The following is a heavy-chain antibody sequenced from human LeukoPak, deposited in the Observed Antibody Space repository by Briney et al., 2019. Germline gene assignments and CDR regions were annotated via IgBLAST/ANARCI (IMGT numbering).Heavy chain of an antibody. V-gene: IGHV3-30*03. Sequence: PGGSLRLSCAASGFTFSSYGMHWVRQAPGKGLEWVAVISYDGSNKYYADSVKGRFTISRDNSKNTLYLQMNSLRAEDTAAYYCASRNYYLDHWGQGALVTVSS. CDR2: ISYDGSNK. CDR3: ASRNYYLDH. J-gene: IGHJ4*02. CDR1: GFTFSSYG. D-gene: IGHD3-10*01.